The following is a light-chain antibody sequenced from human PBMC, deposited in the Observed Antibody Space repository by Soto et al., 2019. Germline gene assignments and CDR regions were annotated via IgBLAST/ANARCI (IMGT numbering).Light chain of an antibody. CDR1: QSVSSTS. J-gene: IGKJ3*01. CDR3: QQDGSSPEFT. Sequence: EIVLTQSPGTLSLSPGERATLSCRASQSVSSTSLAWYQQKPGQAPRLLIYGASSRATGIPDRFSGSGSGTDFTLTISRLEPEDFAVYYCQQDGSSPEFTFGPGTKVDIK. V-gene: IGKV3-20*01. CDR2: GAS.